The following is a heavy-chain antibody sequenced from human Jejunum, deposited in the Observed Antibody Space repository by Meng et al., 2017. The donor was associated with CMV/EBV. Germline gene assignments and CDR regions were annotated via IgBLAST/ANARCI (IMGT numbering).Heavy chain of an antibody. CDR1: GDSISSGDYS. J-gene: IGHJ4*02. V-gene: IGHV4-30-4*08. CDR3: ARGGIFRGIDY. D-gene: IGHD3-10*01. Sequence: QVQLKGSGPRLVKPSQPLALTCTVSGDSISSGDYSWNWIRQSPGKGLEWIGYIYYNGNAYYNPSLQSRVSISVDTSRNEFSLNLNSVTAADTALYFCARGGIFRGIDYWGQGTLVTVSS. CDR2: IYYNGNA.